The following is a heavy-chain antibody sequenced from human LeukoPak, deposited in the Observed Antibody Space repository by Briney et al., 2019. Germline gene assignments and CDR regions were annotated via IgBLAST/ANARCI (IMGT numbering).Heavy chain of an antibody. V-gene: IGHV1-18*01. CDR2: ISTYNGNT. Sequence: ASVKVSCKAFGYTFTSYGITWVRQAPGQGLEWMGWISTYNGNTNYAQKLQGRVTMTIDTSTSTAYMELRSLRSDDTAVYYCARDPMVRGVTRPFDYWGQGTLVTVSS. J-gene: IGHJ4*02. CDR3: ARDPMVRGVTRPFDY. CDR1: GYTFTSYG. D-gene: IGHD3-10*01.